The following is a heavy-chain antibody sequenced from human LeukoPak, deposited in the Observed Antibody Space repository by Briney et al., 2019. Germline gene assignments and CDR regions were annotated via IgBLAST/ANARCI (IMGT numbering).Heavy chain of an antibody. CDR2: IYYSGST. J-gene: IGHJ4*02. V-gene: IGHV4-39*01. CDR3: ARTMPAPVLRYFDWFPPYYFDY. CDR1: GGSISSSSYY. Sequence: KPSETLSLTCTVSGGSISSSSYYWGWIRQPPGKGLEWIGSIYYSGSTYYNPSLKSRVTISVDTSKNQFSLKLSSVTAADTAVYYCARTMPAPVLRYFDWFPPYYFDYWGRGTLVTVSS. D-gene: IGHD3-9*01.